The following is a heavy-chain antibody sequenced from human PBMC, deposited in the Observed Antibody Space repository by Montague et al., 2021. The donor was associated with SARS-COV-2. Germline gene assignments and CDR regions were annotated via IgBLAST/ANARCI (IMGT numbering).Heavy chain of an antibody. V-gene: IGHV4-61*02. CDR2: IYTSGST. CDR1: GGSISSGRHY. J-gene: IGHJ6*02. Sequence: TLSLTCTVTGGSISSGRHYWCWLRQPAGKGLWWIGRIYTSGSTNYNPSLKSRVTISVATSKNQFSLQLSSVTAADTAVYYCARGGYYGSGSYSLLYYYRGMDVGGQGTTVTVSS. CDR3: ARGGYYGSGSYSLLYYYRGMDV. D-gene: IGHD3-10*01.